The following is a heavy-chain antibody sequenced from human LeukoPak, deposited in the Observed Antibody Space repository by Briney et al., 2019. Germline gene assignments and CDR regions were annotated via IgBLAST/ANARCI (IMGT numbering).Heavy chain of an antibody. CDR1: GGSISSYY. Sequence: SEALSLTCTVSGGSISSYYWSWIRQPPGKGLEWIGYICYSGSTNYNPSLKSRLTIAVDTSKDQFSLKLRSVTAADTAVYYCARDDGDRAGFYYYYYMDVWGKGTTVTVSS. CDR3: ARDDGDRAGFYYYYYMDV. J-gene: IGHJ6*03. CDR2: ICYSGST. D-gene: IGHD4-17*01. V-gene: IGHV4-59*01.